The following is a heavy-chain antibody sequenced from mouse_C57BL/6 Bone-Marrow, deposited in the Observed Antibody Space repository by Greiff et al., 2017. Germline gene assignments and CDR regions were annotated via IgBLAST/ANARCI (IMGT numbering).Heavy chain of an antibody. CDR1: GFSFNTYA. CDR2: IRSKSNNYAT. D-gene: IGHD1-1*01. J-gene: IGHJ4*01. V-gene: IGHV10-1*01. Sequence: EVKVEESGGGLVQPKGSLKLSCAASGFSFNTYAMNWVRQAPGKGLEWVARIRSKSNNYATYYADSVKDRFTISRDDSESMLYLQMNNLKTEDTAMYYCVRDYGSSYDDAMDYWGQGTSVTVSS. CDR3: VRDYGSSYDDAMDY.